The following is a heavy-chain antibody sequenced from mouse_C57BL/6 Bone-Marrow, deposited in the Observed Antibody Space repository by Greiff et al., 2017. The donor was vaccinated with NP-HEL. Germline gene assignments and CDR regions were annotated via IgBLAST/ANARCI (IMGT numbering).Heavy chain of an antibody. V-gene: IGHV1-69*01. D-gene: IGHD1-1*02. CDR1: GYTFTSYW. CDR2: IDPSDSYT. J-gene: IGHJ3*01. Sequence: QVQLQQPGAELVMPGASVKLPCKASGYTFTSYWMHWVKQRPGQGLEWIGEIDPSDSYTNYNQKFKGKSTLTVDKSSSTAYMQLSSLTSEDSAVYYCAREVVAWFAYWGQGTLVTVSA. CDR3: AREVVAWFAY.